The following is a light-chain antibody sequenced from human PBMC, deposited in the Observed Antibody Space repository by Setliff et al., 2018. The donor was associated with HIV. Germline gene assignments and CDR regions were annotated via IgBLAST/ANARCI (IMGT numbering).Light chain of an antibody. CDR3: CSYAGGGTYV. Sequence: QSALAQPASVSGSPGQSITISCNGTVNDVGKYDLVSWYQQRPGRAPNLIIYEVSKLPSEVSDRFSASKSGNTASLTISGVQPENETDDFCCSYAGGGTYVFGSGTKVTVL. V-gene: IGLV2-23*02. J-gene: IGLJ1*01. CDR1: VNDVGKYDL. CDR2: EVS.